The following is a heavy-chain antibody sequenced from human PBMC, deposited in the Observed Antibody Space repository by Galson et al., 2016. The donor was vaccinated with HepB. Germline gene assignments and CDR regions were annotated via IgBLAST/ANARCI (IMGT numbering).Heavy chain of an antibody. V-gene: IGHV3-74*01. CDR3: ARDLSGPDY. CDR1: GFTFRNHQ. CDR2: IEPDGNSP. Sequence: SLRLSCATSGFTFRNHQMHWLRQVPGKGLVWVSRIEPDGNSPIYADSVKGRFTISRDNAENMLYLQMNSLRAEDTAIYYCARDLSGPDYWGQGTLVTVSS. J-gene: IGHJ4*02.